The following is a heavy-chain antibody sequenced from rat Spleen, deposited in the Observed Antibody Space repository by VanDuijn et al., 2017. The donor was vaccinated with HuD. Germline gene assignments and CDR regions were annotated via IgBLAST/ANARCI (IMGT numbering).Heavy chain of an antibody. CDR3: ARQLYYGYNHFDY. D-gene: IGHD1-9*01. CDR1: GFSLTSNS. CDR2: IWSGGST. Sequence: QVQLKESGPGLVKPSETLSLTCTVSGFSLTSNSVSWVRQPPGKGLEWMGAIWSGGSTDYNSAFKSRLSFSRDTSKSQIFLKMNSLQTDDTAKYFCARQLYYGYNHFDYWGQGLMVTVSS. J-gene: IGHJ2*01. V-gene: IGHV2-1*01.